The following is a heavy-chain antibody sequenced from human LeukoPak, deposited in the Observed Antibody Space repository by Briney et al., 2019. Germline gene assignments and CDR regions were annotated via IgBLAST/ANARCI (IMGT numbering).Heavy chain of an antibody. CDR3: ARSSTVDAYYYYYMDV. CDR2: INPNSGGT. J-gene: IGHJ6*03. CDR1: GYTFTGYY. D-gene: IGHD4-23*01. V-gene: IGHV1-2*02. Sequence: ASVKVSCKASGYTFTGYYMHWVRQAPGQGLEWMGWINPNSGGTNYAQKFQGRVTMTRNTSISTAYMELSSLRSEDTAVYYCARSSTVDAYYYYYMDVWGKGTTVTISS.